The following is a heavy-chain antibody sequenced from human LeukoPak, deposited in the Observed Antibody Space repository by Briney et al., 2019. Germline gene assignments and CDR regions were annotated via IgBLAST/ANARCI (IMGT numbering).Heavy chain of an antibody. CDR1: GFIFSSYS. V-gene: IGHV3-48*01. J-gene: IGHJ3*02. CDR2: INRSSSTI. CDR3: ARAYSSSSGKDAFDI. D-gene: IGHD6-13*01. Sequence: GGPLRLSCAASGFIFSSYSMNWVRQAPGKGLEWVSYINRSSSTIYYADSVKGRFTISRDTAKNSLYQQMNSLRAEDTAVYYCARAYSSSSGKDAFDIWGQGTMVTVST.